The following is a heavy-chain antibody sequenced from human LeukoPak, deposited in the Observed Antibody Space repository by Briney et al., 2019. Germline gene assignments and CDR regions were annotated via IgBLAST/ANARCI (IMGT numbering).Heavy chain of an antibody. CDR1: GGSFSGYY. Sequence: SETLSLTCAVYGGSFSGYYWSWIRQPPGKGLEWIGEINHSGSTNYNPSLKGRVTISVDTSKNQFSLKLSSVTAADTAVYYCARQYSSSWYGNWFDPWGQGTLVTVSS. V-gene: IGHV4-34*01. CDR2: INHSGST. J-gene: IGHJ5*02. CDR3: ARQYSSSWYGNWFDP. D-gene: IGHD6-13*01.